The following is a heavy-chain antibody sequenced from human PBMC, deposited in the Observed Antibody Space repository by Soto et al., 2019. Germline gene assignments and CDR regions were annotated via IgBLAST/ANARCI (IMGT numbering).Heavy chain of an antibody. V-gene: IGHV3-33*01. CDR2: IWYDGSNK. Sequence: QVQLVESGGGAVQPGRSLRLSCAASGFTFSSYGMHWVRQAPGKGLEWVAVIWYDGSNKYYADSVKGRFTISRDNSKNTLYLQMNSLRAEDTAVYYCARDGHSSSPQYYFDYWGQGTLVTVSS. CDR3: ARDGHSSSPQYYFDY. CDR1: GFTFSSYG. J-gene: IGHJ4*02. D-gene: IGHD6-6*01.